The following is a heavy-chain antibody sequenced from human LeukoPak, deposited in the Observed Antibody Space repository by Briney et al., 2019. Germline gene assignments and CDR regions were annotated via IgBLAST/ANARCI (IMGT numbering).Heavy chain of an antibody. CDR3: AAGTAADF. CDR2: VSGTGGTT. CDR1: GFTFSSYA. D-gene: IGHD6-13*01. V-gene: IGHV3-23*01. J-gene: IGHJ4*02. Sequence: GGSLRLSCTASGFTFSSYAMSWVRQAPGKWLEWVSDVSGTGGTTYYADSVKGRFTISRDNSKNTLYLQMNSLRADDTAVYYCAAGTAADFWGQGTLVTVSS.